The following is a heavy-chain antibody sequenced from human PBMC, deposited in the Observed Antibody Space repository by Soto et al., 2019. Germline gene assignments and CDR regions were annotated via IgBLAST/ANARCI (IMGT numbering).Heavy chain of an antibody. V-gene: IGHV1-2*02. D-gene: IGHD2-21*01. J-gene: IGHJ3*02. CDR2: INPYSGGA. CDR1: GYTFTDYF. CDR3: ARLMHYSHSGGSSHSGFDM. Sequence: ASVKVSCKASGYTFTDYFIHCVRQAPGQGLEWIGWINPYSGGADLSQKFQGRVTMTRDTSISTAYMEVSSLRSDDTAVFYCARLMHYSHSGGSSHSGFDMWGQGTLVTVSS.